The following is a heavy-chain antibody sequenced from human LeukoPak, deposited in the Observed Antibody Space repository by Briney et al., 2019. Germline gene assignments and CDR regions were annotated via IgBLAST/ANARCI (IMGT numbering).Heavy chain of an antibody. CDR3: ARGPGYCSSTSCYKGWFDP. V-gene: IGHV4-39*07. CDR1: GGSISSNSYY. J-gene: IGHJ5*02. Sequence: PSETLSLTCTVSGGSISSNSYYWGWIRQPPGRGLEWIGAIYYSGSAYYNPSLKSRVTISVDTSKNQFSLKLSSVTAADTAVYYCARGPGYCSSTSCYKGWFDPWGQGTLVTVSS. CDR2: IYYSGSA. D-gene: IGHD2-2*02.